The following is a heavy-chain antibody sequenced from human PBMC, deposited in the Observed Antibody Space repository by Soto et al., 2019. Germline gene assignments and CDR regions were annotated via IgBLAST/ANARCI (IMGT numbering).Heavy chain of an antibody. Sequence: GGSLRLSCAASGFTFSSYAMSWVRQAPGKGLEWVSAISGSGGSTYYADSVKGRFTISRDNSKNTLYLQMNSLRAEDTAVYYCAKDLSLVVVTAMGDFDYWGQGTLVTVSS. D-gene: IGHD2-21*02. CDR3: AKDLSLVVVTAMGDFDY. J-gene: IGHJ4*02. CDR1: GFTFSSYA. V-gene: IGHV3-23*01. CDR2: ISGSGGST.